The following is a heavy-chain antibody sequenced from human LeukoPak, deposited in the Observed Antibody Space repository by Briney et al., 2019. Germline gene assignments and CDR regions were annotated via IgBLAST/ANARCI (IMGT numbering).Heavy chain of an antibody. CDR2: IYYSGST. CDR3: ARGPRQFRFWVS. V-gene: IGHV4-31*03. D-gene: IGHD3-3*01. CDR1: GGSISSGGYY. J-gene: IGHJ5*02. Sequence: SETLSLTCTVSGGSISSGGYYWSWIRQHPGKGLEWIGYIYYSGSTYYNPSLKSRVTISVDTSKNQFSLKLSSVTAADTAVYYCARGPRQFRFWVSWGQGTLVTVSS.